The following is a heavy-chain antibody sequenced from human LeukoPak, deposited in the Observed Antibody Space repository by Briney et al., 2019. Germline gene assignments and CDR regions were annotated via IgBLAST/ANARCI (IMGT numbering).Heavy chain of an antibody. CDR3: ARLTLYGDQFHYYMDV. D-gene: IGHD4-17*01. CDR2: INHSGST. J-gene: IGHJ6*03. V-gene: IGHV4-34*01. CDR1: GGSFSGYY. Sequence: SETLSLTCAVYGGSFSGYYWSWIRQPPGKGLEWIGEINHSGSTNYNPSLKSRVTISVDTSKNQFSLKLSSVTAADTAVYYCARLTLYGDQFHYYMDVWGKGTTVTVSS.